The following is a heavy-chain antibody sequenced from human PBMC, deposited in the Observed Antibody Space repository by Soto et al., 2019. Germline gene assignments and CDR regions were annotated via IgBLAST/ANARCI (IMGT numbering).Heavy chain of an antibody. D-gene: IGHD3-16*01. J-gene: IGHJ4*02. CDR3: ARRGELINFDY. CDR2: IYYSGST. V-gene: IGHV4-59*08. Sequence: PSETLSLTCTVSGGSISSYYWSWIRQPPGKGLEWIGYIYYSGSTNYNPSLKSRVTISVDTSKNQFSLKLSSVTAADTAVYYCARRGELINFDYWGQGTLVTVSS. CDR1: GGSISSYY.